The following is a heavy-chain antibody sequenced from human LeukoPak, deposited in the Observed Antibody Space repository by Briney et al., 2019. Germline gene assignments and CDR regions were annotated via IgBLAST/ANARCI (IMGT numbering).Heavy chain of an antibody. CDR1: GFTVSSNS. J-gene: IGHJ4*02. CDR3: ARRAGAYSHPYDC. V-gene: IGHV3-53*01. CDR2: IYSDNT. Sequence: PGGSLRLSCTVSGFTVSSNSMSWVRQAPGKGLEWVSFIYSDNTHYSDSVKGRFTISRDNSKNTLYLQMNSLRAEDTAVYYCARRAGAYSHPYDCWREGTLVTVSS. D-gene: IGHD4/OR15-4a*01.